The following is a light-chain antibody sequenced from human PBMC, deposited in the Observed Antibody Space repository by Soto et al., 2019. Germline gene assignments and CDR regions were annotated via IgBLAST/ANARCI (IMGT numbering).Light chain of an antibody. V-gene: IGLV2-14*01. CDR3: GSYAGSDTFV. CDR1: SSDIYAYNY. CDR2: VVN. J-gene: IGLJ1*01. Sequence: QSALTQPASVSGAPGQSITITCTGTSSDIYAYNYVSWYQQHPGKAPKVVISVVNLRPSGVSSRFSGSKSGNTASLPVSGLKAEDEAEYFCGSYAGSDTFVFGTGTKVTVL.